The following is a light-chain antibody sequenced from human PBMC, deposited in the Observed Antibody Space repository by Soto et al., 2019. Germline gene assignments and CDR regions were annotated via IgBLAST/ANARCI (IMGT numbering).Light chain of an antibody. V-gene: IGKV3-15*01. Sequence: EIVMTQSPATLSVAPGERATLSCRASQSVNSNLAWYRQKPGQAPRLLISDASTRATGVPARFSGSGSGTEFTHTISSLQSEDYGTYYCQQYNFWPPLTFGGGTKVEIK. CDR2: DAS. CDR3: QQYNFWPPLT. CDR1: QSVNSN. J-gene: IGKJ4*01.